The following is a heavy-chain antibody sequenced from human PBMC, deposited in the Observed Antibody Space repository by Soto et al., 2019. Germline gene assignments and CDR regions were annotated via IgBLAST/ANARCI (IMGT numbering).Heavy chain of an antibody. CDR2: ISYDGSNK. D-gene: IGHD6-13*01. CDR3: ASVPHTASSSWKASAFDI. J-gene: IGHJ3*02. Sequence: PGGSLGLSCAASGFTFSSYGMHWVRQAPGKGLEWVAVISYDGSNKYYADSVKGRFTISRDNSKNTLYLQMNSLRAEDTAVYYCASVPHTASSSWKASAFDIWGQGTMVTVSS. CDR1: GFTFSSYG. V-gene: IGHV3-30*03.